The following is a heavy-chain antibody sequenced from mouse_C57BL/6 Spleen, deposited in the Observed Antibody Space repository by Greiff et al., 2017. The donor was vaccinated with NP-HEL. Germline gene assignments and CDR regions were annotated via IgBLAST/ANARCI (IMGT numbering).Heavy chain of an antibody. D-gene: IGHD2-4*01. CDR3: ARGGDYDGRWFAY. CDR1: GYTFTSYW. V-gene: IGHV1-55*01. CDR2: IYPGSGST. J-gene: IGHJ3*01. Sequence: QVQLQQPGAELVKPGASVKMSCKASGYTFTSYWITWVKQRPGQGLEWIGDIYPGSGSTNYNEKFKSKATQTVDTSSSTAYMQLSSLTSEDSAVYYCARGGDYDGRWFAYWGQGTLVTVSA.